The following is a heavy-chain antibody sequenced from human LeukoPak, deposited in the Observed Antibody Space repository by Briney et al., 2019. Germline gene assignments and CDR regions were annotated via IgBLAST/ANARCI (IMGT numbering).Heavy chain of an antibody. CDR3: AREGGIQLAAAMDV. Sequence: SETLSLTCAVYGGSFSGYYWSWIRQPPGKGLEWIGEINHSGSTNYNPSLKSRVTISVDTSKNQFSLKLNSVTAADTAVYYCAREGGIQLAAAMDVWGKGTTVTISS. V-gene: IGHV4-34*01. CDR1: GGSFSGYY. J-gene: IGHJ6*04. CDR2: INHSGST. D-gene: IGHD5-18*01.